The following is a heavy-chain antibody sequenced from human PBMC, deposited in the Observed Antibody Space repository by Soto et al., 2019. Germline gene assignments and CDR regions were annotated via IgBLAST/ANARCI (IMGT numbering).Heavy chain of an antibody. Sequence: SETLSITCAVYGGSFSGYYWSWIRQPPGKGLEWIGEINHSGSTNYNPSLKSRVTISVDTSKNQFSLKLSSVTAADTAVYYCARTGYSSGWRSLAYDYWGQGTLVTVSS. CDR1: GGSFSGYY. D-gene: IGHD6-19*01. CDR3: ARTGYSSGWRSLAYDY. J-gene: IGHJ4*02. CDR2: INHSGST. V-gene: IGHV4-34*01.